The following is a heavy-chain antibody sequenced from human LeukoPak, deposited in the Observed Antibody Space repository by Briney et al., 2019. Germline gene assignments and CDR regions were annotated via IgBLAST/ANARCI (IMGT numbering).Heavy chain of an antibody. CDR1: GFTFSSYG. D-gene: IGHD4-23*01. CDR3: AKVGQTGNSEVGY. J-gene: IGHJ4*02. CDR2: ISGSGGST. V-gene: IGHV3-23*01. Sequence: GGTLRLSCAASGFTFSSYGMSWVRQAPGKGLEWVSAISGSGGSTYYADSVKGRFTISRDNTKNTLYLQMNSLRAEDTAVYHCAKVGQTGNSEVGYWGQGTLVTVSS.